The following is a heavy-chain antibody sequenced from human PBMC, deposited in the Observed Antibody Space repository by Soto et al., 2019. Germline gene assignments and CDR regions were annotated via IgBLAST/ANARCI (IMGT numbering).Heavy chain of an antibody. CDR3: AKGSDTSGYYQLDD. J-gene: IGHJ4*02. CDR1: GFTFSSYG. Sequence: QVQLVESGGGVVQPGRSLRLSCAASGFTFSSYGMHWVRQAPGKGLEWMAVISHDGTKKYYVDSVRGRFTISRDNSRNTRFLQVSSLRAEDTALYSCAKGSDTSGYYQLDDSGQGTLVSVSS. CDR2: ISHDGTKK. V-gene: IGHV3-30*18. D-gene: IGHD3-22*01.